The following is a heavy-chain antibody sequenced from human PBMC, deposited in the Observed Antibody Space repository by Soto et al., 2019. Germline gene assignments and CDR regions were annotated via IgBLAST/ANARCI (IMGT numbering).Heavy chain of an antibody. CDR1: GESISSGGYY. CDR3: ARASSSSSAAAY. D-gene: IGHD6-6*01. V-gene: IGHV4-31*01. J-gene: IGHJ4*02. Sequence: QVQLQESGPGLVKASQTLSLICSVSGESISSGGYYWSWIRHHPGKGLEWIGYIYDSESAYYNPSLKSLVTISMDTSKNHFAMKLSSVTAADTAVYYCARASSSSSAAAYWGQGPLITVSS. CDR2: IYDSESA.